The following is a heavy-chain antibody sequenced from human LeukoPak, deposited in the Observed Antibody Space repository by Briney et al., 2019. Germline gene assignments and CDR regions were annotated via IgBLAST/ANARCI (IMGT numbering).Heavy chain of an antibody. J-gene: IGHJ4*02. D-gene: IGHD2-2*01. CDR2: ISAYNGNT. CDR1: GYTFTSYG. Sequence: GASVKVSCKASGYTFTSYGISWVRQAPGQGLEWMGWISAYNGNTNYAQKLQGRVTMTTDTSTSTAYMELRSLRSDDTAVYYCARDPDVVPAACPYPKRFDYWGQGTLVTVSS. V-gene: IGHV1-18*01. CDR3: ARDPDVVPAACPYPKRFDY.